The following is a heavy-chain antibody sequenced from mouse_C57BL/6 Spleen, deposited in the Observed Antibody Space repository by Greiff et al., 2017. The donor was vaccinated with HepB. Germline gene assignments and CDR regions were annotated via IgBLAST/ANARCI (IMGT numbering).Heavy chain of an antibody. CDR2: INPNNGGT. V-gene: IGHV1-26*01. D-gene: IGHD1-1*01. J-gene: IGHJ4*01. Sequence: EVQLQQSGPELVKPGASVKISCKASGYTFTDYYMNWVKQSHGKSLEWIGDINPNNGGTSYNQKFKGKATLTVDKSSSTAYMELRSLTSEDSAVYYCAKELRGSGAMDYWGQGTSVTVSS. CDR3: AKELRGSGAMDY. CDR1: GYTFTDYY.